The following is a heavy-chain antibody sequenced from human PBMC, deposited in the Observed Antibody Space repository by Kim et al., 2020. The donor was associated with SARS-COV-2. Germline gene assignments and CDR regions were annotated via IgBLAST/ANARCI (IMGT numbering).Heavy chain of an antibody. CDR3: ARPSYYYYDSSGYYRGIAFDI. CDR1: GYSFTSYW. V-gene: IGHV5-51*01. D-gene: IGHD3-22*01. Sequence: GESLKISCKGSGYSFTSYWIGWVRQMPGKGLEWMGIIYPGDSDTRYSPSFQGQVTISADKPISTAYLQWSSLKASDTAMYYCARPSYYYYDSSGYYRGIAFDIWGQGTMVTVSS. CDR2: IYPGDSDT. J-gene: IGHJ3*02.